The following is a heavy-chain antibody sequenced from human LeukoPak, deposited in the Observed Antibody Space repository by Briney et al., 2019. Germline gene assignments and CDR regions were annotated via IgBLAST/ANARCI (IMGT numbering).Heavy chain of an antibody. CDR2: IYYSGST. D-gene: IGHD4-23*01. Sequence: SETLSLTCTVSGGSISSSSYYWGWIRQPPGKGLEWIGSIYYSGSTYYNPSLKSRVTISVDTSKNQFSLKLSSVSAADTAVYYCARELTNYDYGGNRGAIDYWGQGTLVTVSS. V-gene: IGHV4-39*07. CDR3: ARELTNYDYGGNRGAIDY. J-gene: IGHJ4*02. CDR1: GGSISSSSYY.